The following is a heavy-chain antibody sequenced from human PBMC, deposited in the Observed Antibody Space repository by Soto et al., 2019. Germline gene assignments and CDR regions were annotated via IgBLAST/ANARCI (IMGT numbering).Heavy chain of an antibody. CDR1: GYTLTSYY. CDR3: ACGPPPPMTTVITPYYYGTDV. D-gene: IGHD4-4*01. CDR2: IPPRGGRT. J-gene: IGHJ6*01. Sequence: SLKLVCKATGYTLTSYYMHWIRQSPGQGLQLMVIIPPRGGRTSYAQKLQGRVKMTRVTSTSTVYMELSSLRSEDTAVYYCACGPPPPMTTVITPYYYGTDVSGQGTTVTV. V-gene: IGHV1-46*04.